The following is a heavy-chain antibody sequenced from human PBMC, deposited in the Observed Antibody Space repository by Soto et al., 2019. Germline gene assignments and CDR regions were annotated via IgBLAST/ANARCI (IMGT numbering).Heavy chain of an antibody. V-gene: IGHV3-72*01. CDR2: TRNKANSYTT. CDR3: ARSGNGPPGNY. Sequence: GGSLRLSCAASGFTFSDHYMDWVRQAPGKGLEWVGRTRNKANSYTTEYAASVKGRFTISRDDSKNSLYLQMNSLKTEDTAVYYCARSGNGPPGNYWGQGTLVTVSS. D-gene: IGHD4-17*01. J-gene: IGHJ4*02. CDR1: GFTFSDHY.